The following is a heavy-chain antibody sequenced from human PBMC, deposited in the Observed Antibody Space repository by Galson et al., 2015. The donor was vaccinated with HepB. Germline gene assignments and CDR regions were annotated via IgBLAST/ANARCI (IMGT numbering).Heavy chain of an antibody. D-gene: IGHD2-21*01. CDR1: GFTVSSNY. V-gene: IGHV3-53*04. J-gene: IGHJ4*02. CDR2: IYSGTST. CDR3: ARDFLWQHLVPQDRRDY. Sequence: SLRLSCAASGFTVSSNYMSWVRQAPGKGLEWVSIIYSGTSTYYADSVRGRFTISRHNFKNTLYLQMNSLRAEDTAVYYCARDFLWQHLVPQDRRDYWGQGTLVTVSS.